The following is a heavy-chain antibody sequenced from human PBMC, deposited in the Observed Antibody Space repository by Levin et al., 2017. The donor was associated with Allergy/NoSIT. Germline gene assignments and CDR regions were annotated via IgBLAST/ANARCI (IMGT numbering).Heavy chain of an antibody. D-gene: IGHD1-26*01. CDR1: GFTFSDYY. CDR2: ISSSGSTI. V-gene: IGHV3-11*01. J-gene: IGHJ6*02. Sequence: LSLTCAASGFTFSDYYMSWIRQAPGKGLEWVSYISSSGSTIYYADSVKGRFTISRDNAKNSLYLQMNSLRAEDTAVYYCARGSRVGATALHYGMDVWGQGTTVTVSS. CDR3: ARGSRVGATALHYGMDV.